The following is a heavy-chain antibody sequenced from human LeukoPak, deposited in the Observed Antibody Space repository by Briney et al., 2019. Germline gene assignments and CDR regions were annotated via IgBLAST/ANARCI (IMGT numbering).Heavy chain of an antibody. CDR3: ARDTHDYGGNFAFDI. CDR2: IYYSGST. CDR1: GGSISSYY. Sequence: PSETLSLTCTVSGGSISSYYWSWIRQPPGKGLEWIGYIYYSGSTNYNPSLKSRVTISVDTSKNQFSLKLSSVTAADTAVYYCARDTHDYGGNFAFDIWGQGTMVTVSS. V-gene: IGHV4-59*01. D-gene: IGHD4-23*01. J-gene: IGHJ3*02.